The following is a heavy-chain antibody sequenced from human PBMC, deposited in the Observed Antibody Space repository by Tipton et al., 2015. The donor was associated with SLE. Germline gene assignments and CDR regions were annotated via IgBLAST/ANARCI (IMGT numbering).Heavy chain of an antibody. CDR2: SSSSGSPK. J-gene: IGHJ4*02. CDR1: GFNFSSYS. V-gene: IGHV3-48*01. D-gene: IGHD4-17*01. Sequence: SLRLSCEASGFNFSSYSMNWVRQAPGKGLEWISYSSSSGSPKSYADSVKGRFTISRDNSKNTLYLQMNSLRAEDTAVYYCARDYGDNWGQGTLVTVSS. CDR3: ARDYGDN.